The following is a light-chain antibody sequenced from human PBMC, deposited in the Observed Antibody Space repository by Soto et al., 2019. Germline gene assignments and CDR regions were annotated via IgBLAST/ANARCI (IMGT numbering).Light chain of an antibody. J-gene: IGLJ3*02. CDR2: EVS. V-gene: IGLV2-8*01. CDR1: SSDVGVYNY. Sequence: QSALTQPPSASGSPGQSVTISCTGTSSDVGVYNYVSWYQHHPGKAPKLMIYEVSKRPSGVTDRFSGSKSGNTASLTVSGLQAEDEADYYCSSYAGSNHWVFGGGTTLTVL. CDR3: SSYAGSNHWV.